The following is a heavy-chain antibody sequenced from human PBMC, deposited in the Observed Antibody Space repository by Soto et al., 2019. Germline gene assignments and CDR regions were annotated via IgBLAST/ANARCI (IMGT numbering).Heavy chain of an antibody. V-gene: IGHV1-69*13. Sequence: ASVQVSCKASGGSFSTYGINWVRLAPGQGLEWKGGISPKLGTTNYAQKLRGRVTITADESTNTAYMELKYLRSEDTAVYVCARELDPYYGGNSLSLDYWGQGTLVTVSS. CDR3: ARELDPYYGGNSLSLDY. J-gene: IGHJ4*02. CDR2: ISPKLGTT. D-gene: IGHD4-17*01. CDR1: GGSFSTYG.